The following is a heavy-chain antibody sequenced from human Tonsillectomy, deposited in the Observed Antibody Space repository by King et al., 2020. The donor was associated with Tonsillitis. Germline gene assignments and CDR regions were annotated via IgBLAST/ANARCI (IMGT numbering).Heavy chain of an antibody. J-gene: IGHJ4*02. CDR3: ARVSGSYGGGFDS. Sequence: VQLQQWGAGLLKPSDTLSLTCAVYGGPFSDYYWSWIRQPPGKGLEWIGQINHSGNTNYNPSLKSRVTMSVDTSKNQVSVRFSSVTAADTAVYYCARVSGSYGGGFDSWGQGTLVTVSS. CDR2: INHSGNT. D-gene: IGHD1-26*01. CDR1: GGPFSDYY. V-gene: IGHV4-34*01.